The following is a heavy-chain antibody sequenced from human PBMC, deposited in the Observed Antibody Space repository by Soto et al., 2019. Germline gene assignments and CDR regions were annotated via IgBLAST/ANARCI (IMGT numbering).Heavy chain of an antibody. CDR3: ARTDSDFYGLDV. CDR1: GFTFRNYD. D-gene: IGHD4-4*01. J-gene: IGHJ6*02. V-gene: IGHV3-13*05. Sequence: EVQLVESGGGLVQPGGSLRLSCEASGFTFRNYDMHWVRQGKGKGLEWVSGISAAGDPDYADSVEGRFTISRENAQNSFFLQMNSLRVGDSDVYYCARTDSDFYGLDVWGQGTTVIVSS. CDR2: ISAAGDP.